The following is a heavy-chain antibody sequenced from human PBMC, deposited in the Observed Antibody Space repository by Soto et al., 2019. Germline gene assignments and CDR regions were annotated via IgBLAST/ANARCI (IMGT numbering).Heavy chain of an antibody. J-gene: IGHJ6*03. CDR2: ISSSSSYI. Sequence: GGSLRLSCAASGFTFSSYSMNWVRQAPGKGLEWVSSISSSSSYIYYADSVKGRFTISRDNAKNSLYLQMNSLRAEDTAVYYCARYQYYDFWSGYYREYFYYYYYMDVWGKGTTVTVSS. CDR1: GFTFSSYS. CDR3: ARYQYYDFWSGYYREYFYYYYYMDV. V-gene: IGHV3-21*01. D-gene: IGHD3-3*01.